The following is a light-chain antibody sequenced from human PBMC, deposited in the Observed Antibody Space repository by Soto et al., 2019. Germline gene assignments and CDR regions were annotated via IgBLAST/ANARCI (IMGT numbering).Light chain of an antibody. V-gene: IGKV1-5*03. CDR3: QQYIETWT. Sequence: DIQMTQSPSTLSASVGDRVTISCRASQSVNSWLAWYHQKPGKAPKLLISEASSLESGVPSRFSGSGSGTEFTLTISGLQPDDFAIYYCQQYIETWTFGQGTKVEIK. J-gene: IGKJ1*01. CDR2: EAS. CDR1: QSVNSW.